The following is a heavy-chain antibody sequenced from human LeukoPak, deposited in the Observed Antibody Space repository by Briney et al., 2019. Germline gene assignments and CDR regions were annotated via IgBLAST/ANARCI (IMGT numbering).Heavy chain of an antibody. CDR3: ARDRGTWNDDGFDY. Sequence: PSETQSLTCTVSGGSISSSSYYWSWIRQPAAKGLEWIGRIYISGSTNYNPSLKSRVTMSVDTSKNQFSLKLSSVTAADTAVYYCARDRGTWNDDGFDYWGQGTLVTVSS. CDR1: GGSISSSSYY. D-gene: IGHD1-1*01. J-gene: IGHJ4*02. CDR2: IYISGST. V-gene: IGHV4-61*02.